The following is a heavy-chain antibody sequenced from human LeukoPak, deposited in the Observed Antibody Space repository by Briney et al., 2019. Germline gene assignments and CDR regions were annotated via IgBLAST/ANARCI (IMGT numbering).Heavy chain of an antibody. D-gene: IGHD4-17*01. CDR2: IIPIFTSP. J-gene: IGHJ5*02. CDR3: ARDDSPDYGDYRGSRWFDP. Sequence: GASVKVSCKASGGTFSNFGINWVRLAPGQGLEWMGGIIPIFTSPNYAQKFQGRVTITADESTSTAYMELSSLRSEDTAVYYCARDDSPDYGDYRGSRWFDPWGQGTLVTVSS. V-gene: IGHV1-69*13. CDR1: GGTFSNFG.